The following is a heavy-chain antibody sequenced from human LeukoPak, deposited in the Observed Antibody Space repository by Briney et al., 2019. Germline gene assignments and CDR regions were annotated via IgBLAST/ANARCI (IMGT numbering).Heavy chain of an antibody. Sequence: SETLSLTCTVSGGSISSYYWSWIRQPSGKGLEWIGYIYYSGSTNYNPSLKSRVTISVDTSKNQFSLKLSSVTAADTAVYYCARGGAVAGTFDYWGQGTLVTVSS. D-gene: IGHD6-19*01. J-gene: IGHJ4*02. V-gene: IGHV4-59*01. CDR3: ARGGAVAGTFDY. CDR2: IYYSGST. CDR1: GGSISSYY.